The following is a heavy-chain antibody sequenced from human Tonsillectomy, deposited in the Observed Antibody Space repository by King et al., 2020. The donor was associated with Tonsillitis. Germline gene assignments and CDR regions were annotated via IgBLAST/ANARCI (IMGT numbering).Heavy chain of an antibody. V-gene: IGHV1-2*02. CDR1: GYTFNGYY. Sequence: QLVQSGAEVKKPGASVRVSCKASGYTFNGYYIHWVRQAPGQGLEWMGWINPNSGDTNHAQRFQGRVAMTMDTSISTAYMELTRRGSDDTAVYYCARGDYDLLTGYYLPYHFDYWGQGTLVTASS. D-gene: IGHD3-9*01. CDR2: INPNSGDT. CDR3: ARGDYDLLTGYYLPYHFDY. J-gene: IGHJ4*02.